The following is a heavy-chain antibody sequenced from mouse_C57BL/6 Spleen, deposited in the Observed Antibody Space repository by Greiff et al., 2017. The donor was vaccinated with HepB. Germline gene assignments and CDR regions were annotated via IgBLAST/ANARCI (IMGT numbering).Heavy chain of an antibody. D-gene: IGHD2-3*01. J-gene: IGHJ4*01. CDR1: GFSFNTYA. CDR2: IRSKSNNYAT. CDR3: VRHHDGYYHYAMDY. Sequence: EVMLVESGGGLVQPKGSLKLSCAASGFSFNTYAMNWVRQAPGKGLEWVARIRSKSNNYATYYADSVKDRFTISRDDSESMLYLQMNNLKTEDTAMYYCVRHHDGYYHYAMDYWGQGTSVTVSS. V-gene: IGHV10-1*01.